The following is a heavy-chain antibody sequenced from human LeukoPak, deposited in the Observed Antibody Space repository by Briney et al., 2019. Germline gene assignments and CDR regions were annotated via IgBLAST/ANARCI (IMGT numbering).Heavy chain of an antibody. CDR2: TYFTGST. V-gene: IGHV4-39*07. D-gene: IGHD3-10*01. CDR1: GGSIRTTSYY. CDR3: ARGGSYWDI. J-gene: IGHJ4*02. Sequence: SETLPLTCSVSGGSIRTTSYYWGWIRQPPGRGLEWIGTTYFTGSTYHNPSLKSRVTMSVDLSKNEFSLNLSSVTAADTAVYYCARGGSYWDIWGQGSLVTVSS.